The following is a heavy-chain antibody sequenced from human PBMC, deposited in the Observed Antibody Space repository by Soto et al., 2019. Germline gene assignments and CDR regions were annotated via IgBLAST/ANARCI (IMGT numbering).Heavy chain of an antibody. V-gene: IGHV3-30*18. J-gene: IGHJ4*02. D-gene: IGHD1-20*01. Sequence: QVHLAESGGGVVQPGRSLRLSCIGSGFRFSDYGMHWVRQAPGKGLEWVTMMSFDGTYKYSADSVRGRFIISRDNSNNTLYLQMNSLRPEDTAVYFCAKDRRDGEYNSVYDFWGQGTLVTVSS. CDR3: AKDRRDGEYNSVYDF. CDR1: GFRFSDYG. CDR2: MSFDGTYK.